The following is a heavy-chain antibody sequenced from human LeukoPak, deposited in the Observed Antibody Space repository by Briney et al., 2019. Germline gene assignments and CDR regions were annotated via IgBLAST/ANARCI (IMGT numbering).Heavy chain of an antibody. Sequence: GGSLRLSCAASGFTFSSYAMSWVRQAPGKGLEWVANIKQDGSEKYYVDSVKGRFTISRDNAKNSLYLQMNSLRAEDTAVYYCARRYSASSVEDFDYWGQGTLVTVSS. CDR2: IKQDGSEK. V-gene: IGHV3-7*01. J-gene: IGHJ4*02. D-gene: IGHD5-18*01. CDR3: ARRYSASSVEDFDY. CDR1: GFTFSSYA.